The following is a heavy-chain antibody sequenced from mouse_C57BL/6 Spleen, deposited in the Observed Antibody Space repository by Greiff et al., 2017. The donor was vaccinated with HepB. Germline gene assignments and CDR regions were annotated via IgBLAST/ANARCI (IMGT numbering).Heavy chain of an antibody. CDR3: TRPLLLRYLFDY. J-gene: IGHJ2*01. D-gene: IGHD1-1*01. Sequence: VQLQQSGAELVRPGASVTLSCKASGYTFTDYEMHWVKQTPVHGLEWIGAIDPETGGTAYNQKFKGKAILTADKSSSTAYMELRSLTSEDSAVYYCTRPLLLRYLFDYWGQGTTLTVSS. CDR1: GYTFTDYE. CDR2: IDPETGGT. V-gene: IGHV1-15*01.